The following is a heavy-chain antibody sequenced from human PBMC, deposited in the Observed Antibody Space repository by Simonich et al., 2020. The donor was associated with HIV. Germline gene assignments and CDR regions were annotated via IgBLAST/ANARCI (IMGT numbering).Heavy chain of an antibody. D-gene: IGHD2-2*01. J-gene: IGHJ4*02. V-gene: IGHV3-21*01. CDR1: GFTFSSYS. CDR3: ARDGRKGSSTSCSDY. CDR2: ISSSSSYI. Sequence: EVQLVESGGGLVKPGGSLRLSCAASGFTFSSYSMNCVRQAPGKGLEWVSSISSSSSYIYYADSVKGRFTIYRDNAKNSLYLQMNSLRAEDTAVYYCARDGRKGSSTSCSDYWGQGTLVTVSS.